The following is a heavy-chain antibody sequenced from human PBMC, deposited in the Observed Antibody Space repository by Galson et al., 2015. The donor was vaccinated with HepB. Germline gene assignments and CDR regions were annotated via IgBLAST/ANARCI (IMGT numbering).Heavy chain of an antibody. Sequence: SLRLSCAASGFTFSSYAMHWVRQAPGKGPEWVAFISYDGSNKYYADSVKGRFTISRDNSKNTLYLQMNSLRAEDTAVYYCVSTGPNSGSSRGWVYWGQGTLVTVSS. CDR3: VSTGPNSGSSRGWVY. D-gene: IGHD1-26*01. J-gene: IGHJ4*02. V-gene: IGHV3-30*04. CDR2: ISYDGSNK. CDR1: GFTFSSYA.